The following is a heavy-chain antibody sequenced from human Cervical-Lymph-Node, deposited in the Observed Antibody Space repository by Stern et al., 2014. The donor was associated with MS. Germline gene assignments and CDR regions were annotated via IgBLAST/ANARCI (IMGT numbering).Heavy chain of an antibody. J-gene: IGHJ4*02. CDR3: ARGGRMASMFY. V-gene: IGHV4-59*01. CDR2: VYHTGST. CDR1: GGSMPDYY. Sequence: VQLQESGPGLVRPSETLSLTCSVSGGSMPDYYWSWIRQPPGKGLEWIGYVYHTGSTSYNPSLKSRVTISIDTSKSQFALKVNSVTAADTAVYYCARGGRMASMFYWGQGTLVTVSS. D-gene: IGHD5-24*01.